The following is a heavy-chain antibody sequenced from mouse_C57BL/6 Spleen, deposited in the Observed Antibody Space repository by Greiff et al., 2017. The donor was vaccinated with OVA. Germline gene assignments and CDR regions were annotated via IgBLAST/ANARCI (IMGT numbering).Heavy chain of an antibody. D-gene: IGHD1-1*01. CDR3: TVLLLFDY. CDR2: IDPENGDT. CDR1: GFNIKDDY. J-gene: IGHJ2*01. V-gene: IGHV14-4*01. Sequence: VQLQQSGAELVRPGASVKLSCTASGFNIKDDYMHWVKQRPEQGLEWIGWIDPENGDTEYASQFQGKATITADTSSNTAYLQLSSLTSEDTAVYYCTVLLLFDYWGQGTTLTVSS.